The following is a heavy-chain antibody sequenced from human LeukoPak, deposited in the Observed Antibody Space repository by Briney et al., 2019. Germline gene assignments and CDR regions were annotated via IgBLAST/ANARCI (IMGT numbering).Heavy chain of an antibody. CDR3: ARDPYYYYDSSGYSPGWFDP. Sequence: PGRSLRLSCAASGFTISSYGMHWVRQAPGKGLEWVAIIWYDGSNKYYADSVKGRFTISRDNSKNTLYLQMNSLRAEDTAVYYCARDPYYYYDSSGYSPGWFDPWGQGTLVTVSS. V-gene: IGHV3-33*01. CDR1: GFTISSYG. D-gene: IGHD3-22*01. J-gene: IGHJ5*02. CDR2: IWYDGSNK.